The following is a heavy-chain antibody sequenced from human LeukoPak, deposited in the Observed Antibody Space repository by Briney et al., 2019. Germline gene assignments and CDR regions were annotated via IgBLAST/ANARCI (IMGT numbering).Heavy chain of an antibody. CDR3: ARGGDGYNYVYYFDY. J-gene: IGHJ4*02. CDR1: GGTFSSYA. CDR2: IIPIFGTA. V-gene: IGHV1-69*13. D-gene: IGHD5-24*01. Sequence: SVKVSCKASGGTFSSYAISWVRQAPGQGLEWMGGIIPIFGTANYAQKFQGRVTITADESTSSAYMELSSLRSEDTAVYYCARGGDGYNYVYYFDYWGQGTLVTVSS.